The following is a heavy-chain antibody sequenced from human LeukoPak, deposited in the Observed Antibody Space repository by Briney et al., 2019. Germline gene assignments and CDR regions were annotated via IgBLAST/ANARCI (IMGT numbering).Heavy chain of an antibody. Sequence: ASVKVSCKASGYTFTSYGISWVRQAPGQGLEWMGWISAYNGNTNYAQKLQGRVTMTTDTSTSTAYMELRSLRSDDTAVYYCARRRPTIFGVVPPSYNWFDPWGQGTLVTVSS. J-gene: IGHJ5*02. CDR1: GYTFTSYG. CDR3: ARRRPTIFGVVPPSYNWFDP. CDR2: ISAYNGNT. V-gene: IGHV1-18*01. D-gene: IGHD3-3*01.